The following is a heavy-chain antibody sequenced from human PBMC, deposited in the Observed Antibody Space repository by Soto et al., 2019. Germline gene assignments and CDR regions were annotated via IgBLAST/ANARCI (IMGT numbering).Heavy chain of an antibody. Sequence: GGSLRLSCAASGFTFSSYAMSWVRQAPGKGLEWVSAISGSGGSTYYADSVKGRFTISRDNSKNTLYLQMNSLRAEDTAVYYCANPIVVVPADRGSWFDPWGQGTLVTVSS. CDR3: ANPIVVVPADRGSWFDP. V-gene: IGHV3-23*01. CDR1: GFTFSSYA. J-gene: IGHJ5*02. CDR2: ISGSGGST. D-gene: IGHD2-2*01.